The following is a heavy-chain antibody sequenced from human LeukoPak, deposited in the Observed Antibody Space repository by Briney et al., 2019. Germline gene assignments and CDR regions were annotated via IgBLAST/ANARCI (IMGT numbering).Heavy chain of an antibody. D-gene: IGHD6-19*01. Sequence: SGPTLVNPTQTLTLTCTFSGFSLSTSGMCVSRIRQPPGKALEWLARIDWDDDKYYSTSLKTRLTISKDTSKNQVVLTMTNMDPVDTATYYCARIRSSGCYFDYWGQGTLVTVSS. V-gene: IGHV2-70*11. J-gene: IGHJ4*02. CDR1: GFSLSTSGMC. CDR3: ARIRSSGCYFDY. CDR2: IDWDDDK.